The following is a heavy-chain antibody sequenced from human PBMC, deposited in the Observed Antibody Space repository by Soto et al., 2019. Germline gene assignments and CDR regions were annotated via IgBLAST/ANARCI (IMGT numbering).Heavy chain of an antibody. CDR1: GYTXSGYY. V-gene: IGHV1-2*02. J-gene: IGHJ5*02. Sequence: SXKVSCMAAGYTXSGYYMDWVRQAPGQGLEWIGWINPNSGGTNYAQKFQGRVTMTRDTSIITAYMELSRMRSDDKAVYYCASSLRPENWFDPWGQGTLCTVS. CDR2: INPNSGGT. CDR3: ASSLRPENWFDP. D-gene: IGHD3-16*02.